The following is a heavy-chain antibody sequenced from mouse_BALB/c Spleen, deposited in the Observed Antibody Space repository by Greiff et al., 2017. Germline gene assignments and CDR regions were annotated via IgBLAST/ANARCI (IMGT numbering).Heavy chain of an antibody. J-gene: IGHJ3*01. D-gene: IGHD4-1*01. V-gene: IGHV1-9*01. CDR1: GYTFSSYW. CDR2: ILPGSGST. CDR3: ARRELGRGFAY. Sequence: QVQLQQSGAELMKPGASVKISCKATGYTFSSYWIEWVKQRPGHGLEWIGEILPGSGSTNYNEKFKGKATFTADTSCNTAYMQLSSLTSEDSAVYYCARRELGRGFAYWGQGTLVTVSA.